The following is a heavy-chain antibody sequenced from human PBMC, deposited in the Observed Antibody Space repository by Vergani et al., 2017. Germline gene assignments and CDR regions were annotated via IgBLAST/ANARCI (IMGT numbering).Heavy chain of an antibody. J-gene: IGHJ4*02. CDR1: GYTFTAYY. Sequence: QVQLVQSGAEVKKPGASVKVSCRASGYTFTAYYMHWVRQAPGQGFEWMANIKQDGSEKYYADSVKGRFTISRDNSKNTLYLQMNSLRAEDTAVYYCAKDWYYYGSGSDYWGQGTLVTVSS. CDR2: IKQDGSEK. V-gene: IGHV3-30*02. D-gene: IGHD3-10*01. CDR3: AKDWYYYGSGSDY.